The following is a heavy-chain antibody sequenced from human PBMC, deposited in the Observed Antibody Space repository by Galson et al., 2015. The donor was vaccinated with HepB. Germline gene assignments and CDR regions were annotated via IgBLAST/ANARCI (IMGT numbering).Heavy chain of an antibody. V-gene: IGHV3-30-3*01. CDR2: ISYDGSNK. J-gene: IGHJ6*02. Sequence: SLRLSCAASGFTFSSYAMHWVRQAPGRGLEWVAVISYDGSNKYYADSVKGRFTISRDNSKNTLYLQMNSLRAEDTAVYYCARDSFPRRSSYYYYGMDVWGQGTTVTVSS. CDR1: GFTFSSYA. D-gene: IGHD2/OR15-2a*01. CDR3: ARDSFPRRSSYYYYGMDV.